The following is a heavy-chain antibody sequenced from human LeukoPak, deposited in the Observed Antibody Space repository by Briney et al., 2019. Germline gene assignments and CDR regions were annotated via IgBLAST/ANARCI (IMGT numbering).Heavy chain of an antibody. J-gene: IGHJ4*02. CDR3: ASNPSGVSY. CDR2: ISGGGNHT. Sequence: GGSLRLSCVASGFTLRSYEMSWVRQAPGKGLEWVSGISGGGNHTYYADSVKGRFTISRDNSKNTLYLQMNSLRAEDTAVYYCASNPSGVSYWGQGTLVTVSS. CDR1: GFTLRSYE. V-gene: IGHV3-23*01. D-gene: IGHD2-15*01.